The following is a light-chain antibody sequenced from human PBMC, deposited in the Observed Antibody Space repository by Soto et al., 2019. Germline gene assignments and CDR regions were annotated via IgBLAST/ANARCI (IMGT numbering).Light chain of an antibody. CDR2: GAS. CDR3: QQYNDWFSIT. Sequence: EIGMTQSPVSLSVSPGGRAILSCGAGESVSNKIAWYRHRPGQAPRLLIYGASTRATGIPARFSGSGSGTEFTLTISSLQSEDFGVYYCQQYNDWFSITFGQGTRREIK. CDR1: ESVSNK. V-gene: IGKV3-15*01. J-gene: IGKJ5*01.